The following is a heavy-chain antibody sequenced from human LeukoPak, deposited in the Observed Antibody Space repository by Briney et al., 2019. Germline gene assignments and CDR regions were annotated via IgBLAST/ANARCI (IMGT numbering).Heavy chain of an antibody. V-gene: IGHV4-39*01. Sequence: KPSQTLSLTCTVSGGSISSSSYYWGWIRQPPGKGLERIGSIYYSGSTYYNPSLKSRVTISVDTSKNQFSLKLNSVTAADTAVYYCARQRDILPTYTSSWYFDYWGQGTLVTISP. CDR1: GGSISSSSYY. CDR3: ARQRDILPTYTSSWYFDY. D-gene: IGHD6-13*01. J-gene: IGHJ4*02. CDR2: IYYSGST.